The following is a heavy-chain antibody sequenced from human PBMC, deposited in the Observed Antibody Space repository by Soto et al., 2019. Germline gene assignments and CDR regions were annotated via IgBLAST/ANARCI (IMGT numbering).Heavy chain of an antibody. J-gene: IGHJ4*02. CDR3: ARRDISGFPDY. CDR2: IHPGDSDS. D-gene: IGHD3-22*01. V-gene: IGHV5-51*01. Sequence: PGESLKISCKGSGYSFNNNWIGWVRQMPGKGLEWMGIIHPGDSDSRYSPSFQGQVTMSVDRSINTAYLQWSSLKASDTAVYYCARRDISGFPDYWGQGTLVTVSS. CDR1: GYSFNNNW.